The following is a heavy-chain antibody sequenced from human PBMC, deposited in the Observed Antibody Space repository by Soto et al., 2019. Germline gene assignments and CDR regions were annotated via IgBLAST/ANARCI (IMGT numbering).Heavy chain of an antibody. CDR1: GGSISSGGYY. V-gene: IGHV4-31*03. D-gene: IGHD3-22*01. J-gene: IGHJ4*02. CDR2: IYYSGST. CDR3: ASTNYYDSSGYYCYFDY. Sequence: QVQLQESGPGLVKPSQTLSLTCTVSGGSISSGGYYWSWIRQHPGKGLEWIGYIYYSGSTYYNPSLKSRVTISVDTSKNHFSLKLSSVTAADTAVYYCASTNYYDSSGYYCYFDYWGQGTLVTVSS.